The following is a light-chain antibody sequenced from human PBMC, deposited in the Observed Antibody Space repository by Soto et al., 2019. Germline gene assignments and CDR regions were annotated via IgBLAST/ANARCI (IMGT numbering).Light chain of an antibody. V-gene: IGKV3-11*01. J-gene: IGKJ5*01. CDR1: QSVSSR. Sequence: EIVMTQSPATLSVSPGERATLSCRASQSVSSRLAWYQQKRGQAPRLLIYDASNRATGIPARFSGRGSGTDSTLTISSLEPEDFAVYYCQQRSSAITFGQGTRLEIK. CDR3: QQRSSAIT. CDR2: DAS.